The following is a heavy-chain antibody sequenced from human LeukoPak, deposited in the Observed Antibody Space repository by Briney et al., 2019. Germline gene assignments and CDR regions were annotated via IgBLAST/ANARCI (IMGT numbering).Heavy chain of an antibody. J-gene: IGHJ4*02. D-gene: IGHD3-10*01. CDR3: ARDLGYYGSGSYYNEGYFDY. CDR2: ISSSSSTI. V-gene: IGHV3-48*01. CDR1: GFTFSSYS. Sequence: GGFLRLSCAASGFTFSSYSVNWVRQAPGKGLEWVSYISSSSSTIYYADSVKGRFTISRDNAKNSLYLQMNSLRAEDTAVYYCARDLGYYGSGSYYNEGYFDYWGQGTLVTVSS.